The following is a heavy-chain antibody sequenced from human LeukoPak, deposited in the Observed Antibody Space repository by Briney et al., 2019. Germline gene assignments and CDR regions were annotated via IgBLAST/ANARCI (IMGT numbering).Heavy chain of an antibody. J-gene: IGHJ4*02. CDR2: ISYDGSNK. Sequence: GGSLGLSCAASGFTFSSYGMHWVRQAPGKGLEWVAVISYDGSNKYYADSVKGRFTISRDNSKNTLYLQMNSLRAEDTAVYYCAKSIETIVAATGSWGQGTLVTVSS. CDR1: GFTFSSYG. V-gene: IGHV3-30*18. D-gene: IGHD2-15*01. CDR3: AKSIETIVAATGS.